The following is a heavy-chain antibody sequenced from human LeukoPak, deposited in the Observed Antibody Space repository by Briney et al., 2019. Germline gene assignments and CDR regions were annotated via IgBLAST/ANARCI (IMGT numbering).Heavy chain of an antibody. CDR1: GFTFGKYW. Sequence: GGSLRLSCVASGFTFGKYWMSWVRQAPGKGLEWVANIKLDGSEKNYVDSVKGRFTISRDNSKNTLYLQMNSLRAEDTAVYYCAKYNDNRFSSSPVRIWGQGTLVTVSS. J-gene: IGHJ4*02. CDR3: AKYNDNRFSSSPVRI. V-gene: IGHV3-7*03. D-gene: IGHD6-6*01. CDR2: IKLDGSEK.